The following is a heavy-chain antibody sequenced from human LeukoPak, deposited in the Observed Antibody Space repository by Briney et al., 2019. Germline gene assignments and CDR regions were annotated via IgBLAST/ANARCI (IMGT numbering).Heavy chain of an antibody. CDR2: ISYDGSNK. CDR1: GFPFSSYG. J-gene: IGHJ4*02. V-gene: IGHV3-30*18. CDR3: AKGLDFWSGYYPGY. D-gene: IGHD3-3*01. Sequence: GGSLRLSCAASGFPFSSYGMHWVRQAPGRGLEWVAVISYDGSNKYYADSVKGRFTISRDNSKNTLYLQMNSLRAEDTAVYYCAKGLDFWSGYYPGYWGQGTLVTVSS.